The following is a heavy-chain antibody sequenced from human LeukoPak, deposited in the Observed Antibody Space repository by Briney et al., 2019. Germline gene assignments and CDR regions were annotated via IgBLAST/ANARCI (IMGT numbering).Heavy chain of an antibody. CDR2: IYSGGST. CDR3: ARDRSGYDLNTRFYYYYMDV. D-gene: IGHD5-12*01. V-gene: IGHV3-53*01. CDR1: GFTVSSNY. Sequence: PGGSLRLSCAASGFTVSSNYMSWVRQAPGKGLEWVSVIYSGGSTYYADSVKGLFTISRDNSKNTLYLQMNSLRAEDTAVYYCARDRSGYDLNTRFYYYYMDVWGKGTTVTVSS. J-gene: IGHJ6*03.